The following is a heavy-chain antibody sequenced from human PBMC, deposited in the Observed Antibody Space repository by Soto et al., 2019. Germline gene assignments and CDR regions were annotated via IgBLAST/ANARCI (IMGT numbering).Heavy chain of an antibody. CDR1: GFTVSSNY. Sequence: PGGSLRLSCAASGFTVSSNYMSWVRQAPGKGLEWVSVIYSGGSTFYADSVKGRFTVSRDNSKNTLYLQMNSLRDDDPAVYYCARATRYCCYFDCWGLGTLVTVSS. CDR2: IYSGGST. V-gene: IGHV3-53*01. CDR3: ARATRYCCYFDC. D-gene: IGHD2-15*01. J-gene: IGHJ4*02.